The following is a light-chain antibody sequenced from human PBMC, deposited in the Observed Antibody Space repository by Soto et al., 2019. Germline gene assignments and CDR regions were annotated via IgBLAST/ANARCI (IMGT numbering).Light chain of an antibody. CDR3: AAWDDSLVLV. Sequence: QSVLTQPPSASGTPGQRVTISCSGSSSNIGSNYVYWYQQLPGTAPKLLIYRNNQRPSGVPDRFSGSKSGTSASLAISGLRSEDEADYYCAAWDDSLVLVFGGGTKVTVL. CDR2: RNN. J-gene: IGLJ2*01. V-gene: IGLV1-47*01. CDR1: SSNIGSNY.